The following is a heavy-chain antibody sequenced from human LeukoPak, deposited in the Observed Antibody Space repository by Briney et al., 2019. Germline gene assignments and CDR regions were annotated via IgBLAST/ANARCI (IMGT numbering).Heavy chain of an antibody. Sequence: SETLSLTCTVSGGSISSYYWNWIRQPPGKGLEWIGNIYYSGSTNYNPSLKSRITISVDTSKNQFSLKLGSVTAADTAVYYCASYSSGYSSYYFDYWGQGTLVTVSS. V-gene: IGHV4-59*01. CDR2: IYYSGST. D-gene: IGHD3-22*01. CDR1: GGSISSYY. CDR3: ASYSSGYSSYYFDY. J-gene: IGHJ4*02.